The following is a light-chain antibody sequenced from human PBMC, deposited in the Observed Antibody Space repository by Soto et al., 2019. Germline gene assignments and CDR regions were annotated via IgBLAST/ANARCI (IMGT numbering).Light chain of an antibody. CDR1: SNDIGGSNH. V-gene: IGLV2-14*01. CDR3: TSSTTGSLYV. J-gene: IGLJ1*01. CDR2: KVT. Sequence: QSALTQPASVSGSPGQSITISCTGTSNDIGGSNHVSWYQQYPDKVPKLLIYKVTSRPSGVSDRFSGSKSGNTASLTISGLQAEDESHYFCTSSTTGSLYVFGTGTKVTVL.